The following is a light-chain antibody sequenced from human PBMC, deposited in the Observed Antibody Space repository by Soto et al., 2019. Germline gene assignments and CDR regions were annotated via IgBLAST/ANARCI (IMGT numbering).Light chain of an antibody. Sequence: ESVLTQSPGTLSLSPGESATLSCRASQSVSSSYLGGYQQKPGQAPRLLIYAASSRATGIPDRFSGSGSWTDCTLTISRLEPEDFAVYYCQQYGSSPITFGQGTRLEIK. CDR2: AAS. V-gene: IGKV3-20*01. CDR3: QQYGSSPIT. J-gene: IGKJ5*01. CDR1: QSVSSSY.